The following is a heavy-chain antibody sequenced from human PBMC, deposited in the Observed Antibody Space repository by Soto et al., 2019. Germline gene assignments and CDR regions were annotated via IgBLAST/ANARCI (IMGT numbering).Heavy chain of an antibody. CDR1: GFTFSSYA. J-gene: IGHJ4*02. Sequence: HPGGSLRLSCAASGFTFSSYAMHWVRQAPGKGLEWVAVISYDGSNKYYADSVKGRFTISRDNSKNTLYLQMNSLRAEDTAVYYCARGYSYYDSSGVLDFDYWGQGTLVTVSS. D-gene: IGHD3-22*01. CDR2: ISYDGSNK. V-gene: IGHV3-30-3*01. CDR3: ARGYSYYDSSGVLDFDY.